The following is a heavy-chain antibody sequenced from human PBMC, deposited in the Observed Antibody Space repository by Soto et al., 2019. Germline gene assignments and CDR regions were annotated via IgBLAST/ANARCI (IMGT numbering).Heavy chain of an antibody. CDR2: TYYRSKWYN. CDR3: ARDPTIFGVPQGAFDI. D-gene: IGHD3-3*01. J-gene: IGHJ3*02. CDR1: GDSVSSNSAA. Sequence: SRTLSLTCAISGDSVSSNSAAWNWIRQSPSRGLEWLGRTYYRSKWYNDYAVSVKSRITINPDTSKNQFSLQLNSVTPEDTAVYYCARDPTIFGVPQGAFDIWGQGTMVTVSS. V-gene: IGHV6-1*01.